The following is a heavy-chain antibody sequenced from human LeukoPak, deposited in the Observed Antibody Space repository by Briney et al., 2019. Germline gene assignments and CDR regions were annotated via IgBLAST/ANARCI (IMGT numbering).Heavy chain of an antibody. D-gene: IGHD2-21*01. CDR1: GFTFSNAY. CDR3: ITPLPYSAQ. V-gene: IGHV3-15*07. J-gene: IGHJ4*02. Sequence: PGGSLRLSCAASGFTFSNAYMSWVRQAPGKGLEWVGRIKPKTDGGTTEYAAPVKDRFSISRDDSKSMMYLQMNSLKTEDTAVYYCITPLPYSAQGGQGTLVTVSS. CDR2: IKPKTDGGTT.